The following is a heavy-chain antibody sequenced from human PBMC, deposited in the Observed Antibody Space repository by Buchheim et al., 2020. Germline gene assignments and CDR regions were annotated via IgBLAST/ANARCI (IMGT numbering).Heavy chain of an antibody. J-gene: IGHJ4*02. D-gene: IGHD2-21*01. CDR2: VSGSGCRT. CDR3: AKDILGMWYYFDY. Sequence: EAQLLESGGGLVQPGGSLRLSCAASGFTFTNYAMSWVRQAPGKGLEWFSGVSGSGCRTYYADSVKGRFTISRDNSKHTYLPMNSLRAEDTAIYYCAKDILGMWYYFDYWGQGAL. V-gene: IGHV3-23*01. CDR1: GFTFTNYA.